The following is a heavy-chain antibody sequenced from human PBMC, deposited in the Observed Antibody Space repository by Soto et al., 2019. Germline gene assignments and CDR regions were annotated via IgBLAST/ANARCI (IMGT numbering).Heavy chain of an antibody. V-gene: IGHV3-15*01. CDR1: GFIFSKAW. Sequence: EVQLVESGGGVVKPGGSLRLSCEASGFIFSKAWMTWVRQAPGKRLEWVGRIKSKSDGGTTDYAAPVIGRFTISRDDSKDTLSLQMNSLKTEDTAVYYCATGYCSSTSCATYYFDHWGQGTLLTVSP. J-gene: IGHJ4*02. CDR2: IKSKSDGGTT. CDR3: ATGYCSSTSCATYYFDH. D-gene: IGHD2-2*03.